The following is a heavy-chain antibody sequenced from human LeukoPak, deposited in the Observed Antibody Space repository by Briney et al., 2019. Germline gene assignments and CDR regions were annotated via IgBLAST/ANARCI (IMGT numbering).Heavy chain of an antibody. D-gene: IGHD2-2*01. V-gene: IGHV3-30*04. Sequence: AGSLRLSCAASGFTFSSYAMHWVRQAPGKGLAWVAVITYDGSNKYYADSVKGRFTISRDNSKNTLYLQMNSLRAEDTAVYSCARDQDDCSSTSCYFFPSHDAFDIWGQGTMVTVSS. J-gene: IGHJ3*02. CDR1: GFTFSSYA. CDR2: ITYDGSNK. CDR3: ARDQDDCSSTSCYFFPSHDAFDI.